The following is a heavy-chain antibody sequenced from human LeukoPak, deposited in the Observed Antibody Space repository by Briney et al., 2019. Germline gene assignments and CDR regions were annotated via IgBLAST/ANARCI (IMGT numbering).Heavy chain of an antibody. D-gene: IGHD3-10*01. CDR2: FDPEDGET. J-gene: IGHJ6*02. CDR1: GYTLTELS. CDR3: AIRNHYGSGNNYGMDV. Sequence: GASVKVSCKVSGYTLTELSMHWVRQAPGKGLERMGGFDPEDGETIYAQKFQGRATMTEDTSTDTAYMELSSLRSEDTAVYYCAIRNHYGSGNNYGMDVWGQGTTVTVSS. V-gene: IGHV1-24*01.